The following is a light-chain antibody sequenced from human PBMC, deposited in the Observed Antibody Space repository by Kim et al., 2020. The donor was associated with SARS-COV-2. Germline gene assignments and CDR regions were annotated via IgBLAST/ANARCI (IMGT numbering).Light chain of an antibody. V-gene: IGKV3-20*01. J-gene: IGKJ1*01. CDR3: QQYGSSPQT. Sequence: LYPGERATLSCRASQSVSSSYSAWYQQKPGQAPRLLIYDASSRATGIPDRFSGSGSGTDFTLTISRLEPEDFAMYYCQQYGSSPQTFGQGTKVDIK. CDR1: QSVSSSY. CDR2: DAS.